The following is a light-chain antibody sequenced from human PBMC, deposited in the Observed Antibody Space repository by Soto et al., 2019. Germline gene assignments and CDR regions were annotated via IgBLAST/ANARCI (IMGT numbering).Light chain of an antibody. J-gene: IGLJ2*01. V-gene: IGLV2-23*01. CDR1: SSDVGSYNL. CDR3: CSYAGSSTWI. CDR2: EYS. Sequence: QSVLTQPASVSGSPGQSITISCTGTSSDVGSYNLVSWYQQHPGKGPKLMIYEYSKRPSGVSNRFSGSNSDNTASLTISGLQTEDEADYFCCSYAGSSTWIFGGGTKVTVL.